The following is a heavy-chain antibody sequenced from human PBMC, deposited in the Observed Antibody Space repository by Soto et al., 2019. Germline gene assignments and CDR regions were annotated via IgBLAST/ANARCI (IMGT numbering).Heavy chain of an antibody. V-gene: IGHV4-34*01. J-gene: IGHJ5*02. Sequence: NPSETLSITCAVYGGSFSGYYWSWIRKPPGKGLEWIGEINHSGSTNYNPSLKSRVTISVDTSKNQFSLKLSSVTAADTAVYYCARGYGEQSNWFDPWGQGTLVTVSS. CDR3: ARGYGEQSNWFDP. CDR2: INHSGST. D-gene: IGHD4-17*01. CDR1: GGSFSGYY.